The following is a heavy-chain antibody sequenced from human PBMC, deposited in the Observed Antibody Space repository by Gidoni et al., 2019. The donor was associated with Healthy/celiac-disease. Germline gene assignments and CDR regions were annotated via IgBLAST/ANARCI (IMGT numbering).Heavy chain of an antibody. Sequence: QMQLVESGGGVVQPGRSLRLSCAASGFTCSSSAMHWFRQAPGKGLEWVAVISYDGSNKYYADSVKGRFTISRDNSKNTLYLQMNSLRAEDTAVYYCARERREGIAAAGNYYYYGMDVWGQGTTVTVSS. V-gene: IGHV3-30*01. CDR2: ISYDGSNK. D-gene: IGHD6-13*01. J-gene: IGHJ6*02. CDR3: ARERREGIAAAGNYYYYGMDV. CDR1: GFTCSSSA.